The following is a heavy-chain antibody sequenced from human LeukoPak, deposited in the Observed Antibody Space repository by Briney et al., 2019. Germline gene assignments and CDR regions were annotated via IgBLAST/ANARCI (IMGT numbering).Heavy chain of an antibody. V-gene: IGHV1-2*02. CDR1: GYTFTSYY. D-gene: IGHD5-24*01. J-gene: IGHJ4*02. CDR3: ARPDGYNSPFDY. Sequence: ASVKVSCKASGYTFTSYYMHWVRQAPGQGLEWMGWINPNSGGTNYAQKFQGRVTMTRDTSISTAYMELSRLRSDDTAVYYCARPDGYNSPFDYWGQGTLVTVSS. CDR2: INPNSGGT.